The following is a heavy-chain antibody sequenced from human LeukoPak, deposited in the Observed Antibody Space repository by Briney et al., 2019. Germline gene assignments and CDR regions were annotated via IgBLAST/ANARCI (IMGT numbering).Heavy chain of an antibody. CDR3: AKSGYNRFDY. CDR1: GFMFSSYE. V-gene: IGHV3-7*03. D-gene: IGHD5-24*01. CDR2: IKEDGSEK. Sequence: GGSLRLSCAASGFMFSSYEMSWVRQAPGKGLEWVADIKEDGSEKSYVDSVKGRFTISRDNSKNTLYLQMNSLRAEDTAVYYCAKSGYNRFDYWGQGTLVTVSS. J-gene: IGHJ4*02.